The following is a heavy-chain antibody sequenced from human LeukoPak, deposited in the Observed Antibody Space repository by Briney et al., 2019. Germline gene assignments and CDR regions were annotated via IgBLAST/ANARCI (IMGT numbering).Heavy chain of an antibody. Sequence: SETLSLTCTVSGGSISSYYWSWIRQPPGKGLEWIGYIYYSGSTNCNPSLKSRVTISVDTSKNQFSLKLSSVTAADTAVYYCARVRRAGDFDYWGQGTLVTVPS. D-gene: IGHD1-26*01. J-gene: IGHJ4*02. CDR3: ARVRRAGDFDY. CDR2: IYYSGST. CDR1: GGSISSYY. V-gene: IGHV4-59*01.